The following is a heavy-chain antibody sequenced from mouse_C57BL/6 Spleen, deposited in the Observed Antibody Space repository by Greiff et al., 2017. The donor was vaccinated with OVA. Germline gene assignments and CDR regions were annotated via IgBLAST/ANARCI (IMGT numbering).Heavy chain of an antibody. D-gene: IGHD1-1*01. J-gene: IGHJ3*01. CDR2: IDPSDSYT. Sequence: VQLQQPGAELVKPGASVKLSCKASGYTFTSYWMQWVKQRPGQGLEWIGEIDPSDSYTNYNQKFKGKATLTVDTSSSTAYMQLSSLTSEDSAVYYGARDFYGSSYGFAYWGQGTLVTVSA. CDR3: ARDFYGSSYGFAY. V-gene: IGHV1-50*01. CDR1: GYTFTSYW.